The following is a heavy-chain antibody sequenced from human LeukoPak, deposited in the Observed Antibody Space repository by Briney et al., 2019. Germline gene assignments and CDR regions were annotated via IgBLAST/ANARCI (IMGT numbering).Heavy chain of an antibody. CDR3: VSFGGPAEAFDI. D-gene: IGHD2-15*01. J-gene: IGHJ3*02. V-gene: IGHV3-53*01. CDR2: IYSGGST. CDR1: GFIVSSNY. Sequence: GGSLRLSCAASGFIVSSNYMSWVRQAPGKGLEWVSVIYSGGSTYYADSVKGRFTISRDNSKNTLYLQMNSLRAEDTAVYYCVSFGGPAEAFDIWGQGTTVTVSS.